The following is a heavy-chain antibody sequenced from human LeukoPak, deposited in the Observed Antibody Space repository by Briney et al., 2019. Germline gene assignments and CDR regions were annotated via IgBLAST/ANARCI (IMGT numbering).Heavy chain of an antibody. CDR2: ISSSGSTI. V-gene: IGHV3-48*03. J-gene: IGHJ4*02. CDR3: ASGVNYFDY. Sequence: GGSLRLSCAASGFTFSSYEMNWVRQAPGKGLEWVSYISSSGSTIYYADSVKGRFTISRDNAKKSLYLQMNSLRAEDTAVYYCASGVNYFDYWGQGTLVTVSS. D-gene: IGHD3-3*01. CDR1: GFTFSSYE.